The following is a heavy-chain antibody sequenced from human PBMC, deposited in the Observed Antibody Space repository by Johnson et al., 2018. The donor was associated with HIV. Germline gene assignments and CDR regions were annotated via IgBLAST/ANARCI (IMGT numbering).Heavy chain of an antibody. CDR3: VRVGPTLYDAFDI. CDR2: VRNKGQRYST. V-gene: IGHV3-72*01. CDR1: GLTFSDHY. J-gene: IGHJ3*02. Sequence: VHLVESGGGLVQPGGSLRLSCAASGLTFSDHYMDWVRQAPGRGLEWVGRVRNKGQRYSTSYAASVKGRFTFSRDDLKKSLFLQMNRLKTEDSAVYYCVRVGPTLYDAFDIWGQGTTFTVSS. D-gene: IGHD2-15*01.